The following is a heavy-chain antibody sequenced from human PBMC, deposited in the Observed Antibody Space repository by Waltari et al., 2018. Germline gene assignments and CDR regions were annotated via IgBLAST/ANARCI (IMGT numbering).Heavy chain of an antibody. CDR1: GYTFHDCY. CDR3: ATASPSGDYGYYYYGMDV. V-gene: IGHV1-69-2*01. D-gene: IGHD4-17*01. J-gene: IGHJ6*02. Sequence: EVQLVQSGAEVKKPGATVKISCKASGYTFHDCYIHWGQQAPGKGPEGMGRFDPDDESTILAPRFQGRVTITADTSTDTAYMELSSLRSEDTAVYYCATASPSGDYGYYYYGMDVWGQGTTVTVSS. CDR2: FDPDDEST.